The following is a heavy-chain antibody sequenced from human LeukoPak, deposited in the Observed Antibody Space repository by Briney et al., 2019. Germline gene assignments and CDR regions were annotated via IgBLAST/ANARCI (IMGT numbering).Heavy chain of an antibody. V-gene: IGHV1-18*01. Sequence: GASVKVSCKASGYASINYGISWVRQARGQGLEWMGWTSGDNVNTYYAQKFLGRVIMTTDTSTTTAYMELRSLRPDDTAVYYCVRDWEWKAARNLFDPWGQGTRVTVSS. CDR1: GYASINYG. CDR2: TSGDNVNT. J-gene: IGHJ5*02. D-gene: IGHD6-6*01. CDR3: VRDWEWKAARNLFDP.